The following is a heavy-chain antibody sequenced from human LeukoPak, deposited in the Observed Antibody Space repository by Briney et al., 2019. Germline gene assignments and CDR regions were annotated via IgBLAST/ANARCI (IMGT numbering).Heavy chain of an antibody. CDR3: AKDLWFGESASYYFDY. V-gene: IGHV3-30*02. J-gene: IGHJ4*02. CDR1: GFTFSNYG. CDR2: IRYDGRNK. Sequence: GGSLRLSCAASGFTFSNYGMHWLRQAPGKGLEWVAFIRYDGRNKYYADSVMGRFTISRDNSKNTLYLQMNSLRPEDTSVYYCAKDLWFGESASYYFDYWGQGTLVTVSS. D-gene: IGHD3-10*01.